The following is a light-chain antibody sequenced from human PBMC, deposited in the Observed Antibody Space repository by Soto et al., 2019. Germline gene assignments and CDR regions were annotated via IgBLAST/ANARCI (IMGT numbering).Light chain of an antibody. CDR1: TSAVGAYNY. V-gene: IGLV2-14*01. Sequence: QSALTQPASVSGSLGQSITISCSGTTSAVGAYNYVSWYQQYPGKAPKLMIYHVTDRPSGVSNRFSGSKSGNTASLTISGLQADDEADYYCCSYTTSNTFVFGTGTKVTVL. CDR2: HVT. J-gene: IGLJ1*01. CDR3: CSYTTSNTFV.